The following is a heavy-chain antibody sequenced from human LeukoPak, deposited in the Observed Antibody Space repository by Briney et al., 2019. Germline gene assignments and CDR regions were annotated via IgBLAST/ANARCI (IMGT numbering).Heavy chain of an antibody. CDR1: GFTFNNYG. CDR3: AKDAFVGAMRYLEY. Sequence: GGSLRLSCAASGFTFNNYGIHWVRQAPGKGLEWVAFIRYDGSNKYYADSVKGRFTISRDNSKNTVYLQMNSLRAEDTAVYYCAKDAFVGAMRYLEYWGQGTLVTVSS. V-gene: IGHV3-30*02. J-gene: IGHJ4*02. D-gene: IGHD2-15*01. CDR2: IRYDGSNK.